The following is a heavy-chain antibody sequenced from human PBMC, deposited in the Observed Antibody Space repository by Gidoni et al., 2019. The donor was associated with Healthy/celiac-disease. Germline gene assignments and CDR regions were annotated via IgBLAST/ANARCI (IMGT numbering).Heavy chain of an antibody. CDR2: INHSGST. D-gene: IGHD3-22*01. CDR3: ARGKRPGGYFIPFDY. J-gene: IGHJ4*02. CDR1: GGSFSGYY. Sequence: QVQLQQWGAGLLKPSETLSLTCAVYGGSFSGYYWSWIRQPPGKGLEWIGEINHSGSTNYNPSLKSRVTISVDTSKNQFSLKLSSVTAADTAVYYCARGKRPGGYFIPFDYWGQGTLVTVSS. V-gene: IGHV4-34*01.